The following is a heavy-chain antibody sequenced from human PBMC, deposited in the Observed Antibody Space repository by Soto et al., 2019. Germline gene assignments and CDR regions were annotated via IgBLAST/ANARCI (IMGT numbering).Heavy chain of an antibody. CDR2: IYSGGST. Sequence: GGSLRLSCAASGFTVSSNYMSWVRQAPGKGLEWVSVIYSGGSTYYADSVKGRFTISRDNSKKTLYLQMNSLRAEDTAVYYCASCAADGWLKGRGYYYYYYMDVWGKGTTVTVSS. D-gene: IGHD6-19*01. CDR3: ASCAADGWLKGRGYYYYYYMDV. CDR1: GFTVSSNY. J-gene: IGHJ6*03. V-gene: IGHV3-66*01.